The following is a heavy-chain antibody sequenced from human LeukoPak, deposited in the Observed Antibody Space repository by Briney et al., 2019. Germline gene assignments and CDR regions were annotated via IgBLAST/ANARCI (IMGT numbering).Heavy chain of an antibody. Sequence: SETLSLTCTVSGGSISSYYWSWIRQPPGKGLEWIGYIYYSGSTNYNPSLKSRVTISINTSKNQFSLNLTSVTAADTAVYYCARGHYDFWSGYYNYYYYGMDVWGQGTTVTVSS. J-gene: IGHJ6*02. CDR1: GGSISSYY. D-gene: IGHD3-3*01. V-gene: IGHV4-59*08. CDR3: ARGHYDFWSGYYNYYYYGMDV. CDR2: IYYSGST.